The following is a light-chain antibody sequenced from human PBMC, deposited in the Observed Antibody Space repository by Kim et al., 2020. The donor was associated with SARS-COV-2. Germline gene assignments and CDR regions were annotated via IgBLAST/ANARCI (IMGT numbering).Light chain of an antibody. CDR1: QSISSW. V-gene: IGKV1-5*03. J-gene: IGKJ4*01. Sequence: ASVGDRVTITCRASQSISSWLAWYQQKPGKAPKLLIYKASSLESGVPSRFSGSGSGTEFTLTISSLQPDDFATYYCLQYNSYPLTFGGGTKVDIK. CDR3: LQYNSYPLT. CDR2: KAS.